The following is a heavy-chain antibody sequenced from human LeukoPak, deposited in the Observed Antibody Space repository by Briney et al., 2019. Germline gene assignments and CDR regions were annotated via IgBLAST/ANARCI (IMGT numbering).Heavy chain of an antibody. J-gene: IGHJ4*02. Sequence: GGSLRLTCSVSGFTFINYAMNWVRQAPGKGLEWVSYISSSGSTIYYADSVKGRFTISRDNAKNSLYLQMNSLRAEDTAVYYCARDRFDWGGSGSYFDYWGQGTLVTVSS. CDR1: GFTFINYA. D-gene: IGHD3-10*01. CDR2: ISSSGSTI. V-gene: IGHV3-48*04. CDR3: ARDRFDWGGSGSYFDY.